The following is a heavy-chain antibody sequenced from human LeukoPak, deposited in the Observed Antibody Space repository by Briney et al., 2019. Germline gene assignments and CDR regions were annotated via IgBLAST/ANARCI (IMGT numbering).Heavy chain of an antibody. D-gene: IGHD1-26*01. CDR3: ARGTGIVGAPADY. CDR1: GGSFSGYY. J-gene: IGHJ4*02. V-gene: IGHV4-34*01. Sequence: SERLSLTCAVYGGSFSGYYWSWIRQPPGKGLEWIGEINHSGSTNYNPSLKSRVTISVDTSKNQFSLKLSSVTAADTAVYYCARGTGIVGAPADYWGRGPSAPSPQ. CDR2: INHSGST.